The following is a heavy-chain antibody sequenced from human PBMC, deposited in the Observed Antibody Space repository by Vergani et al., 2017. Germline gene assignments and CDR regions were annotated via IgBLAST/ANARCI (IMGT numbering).Heavy chain of an antibody. CDR1: GGTFSSYT. CDR2: IIPILGIA. Sequence: QVQLVQSGAEVKKPGSSVKVSCKASGGTFSSYTISWVRQAPGQGLEWMGRIIPILGIANYAQKFQGRVTITADKSTGTAYMELSSLRSEDTAVYYCATEAAVAGTGDYWGQGTLVTVSS. CDR3: ATEAAVAGTGDY. V-gene: IGHV1-69*02. D-gene: IGHD6-19*01. J-gene: IGHJ4*02.